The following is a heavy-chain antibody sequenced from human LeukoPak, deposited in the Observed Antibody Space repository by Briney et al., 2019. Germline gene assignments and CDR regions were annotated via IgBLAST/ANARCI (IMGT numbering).Heavy chain of an antibody. CDR1: GGSISSYY. Sequence: PSETLSLTCTVSGGSISSYYWSWIRQPPGKGLEWIGEIHHSGSTNYNPSLKSRVTISLDTSNNQFSLKLTSVTAADTAVYYCARSRASVATAGTFGDWGQGALVTVSS. V-gene: IGHV4-34*01. J-gene: IGHJ4*02. D-gene: IGHD1-1*01. CDR2: IHHSGST. CDR3: ARSRASVATAGTFGD.